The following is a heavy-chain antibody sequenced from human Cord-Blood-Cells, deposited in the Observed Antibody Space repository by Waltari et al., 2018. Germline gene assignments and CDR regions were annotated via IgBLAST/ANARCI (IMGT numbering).Heavy chain of an antibody. J-gene: IGHJ4*02. CDR1: GYTFTGYY. D-gene: IGHD6-13*01. V-gene: IGHV1-2*04. Sequence: QVQLVQSGAEVKKPGASVKVSCKASGYTFTGYYMHWVRQAPGQGLEWMGRVNPNRGGTNDAKKFQGWVTMTRDTSISTAYMELSRLRSDDTAVYYCAREAAAAGTVDYWGQGTLVTVSS. CDR2: VNPNRGGT. CDR3: AREAAAAGTVDY.